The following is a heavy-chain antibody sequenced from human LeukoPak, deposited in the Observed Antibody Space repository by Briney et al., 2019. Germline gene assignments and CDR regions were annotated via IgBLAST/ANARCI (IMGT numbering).Heavy chain of an antibody. D-gene: IGHD3-16*02. CDR1: GGSFSGYY. CDR3: ARGGYYDYVWGSYRYRYYFDY. J-gene: IGHJ4*02. Sequence: SETLSLTCAVYGGSFSGYYWSWIRQPPGKGLEWIGEINHSGSTNYNPSLKSRVTISVDTSKNRFSLKLSSVTAADTAVYYCARGGYYDYVWGSYRYRYYFDYWGQGTLVTVSS. CDR2: INHSGST. V-gene: IGHV4-34*01.